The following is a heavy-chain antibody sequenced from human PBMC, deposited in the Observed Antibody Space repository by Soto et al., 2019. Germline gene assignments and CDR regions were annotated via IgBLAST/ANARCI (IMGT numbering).Heavy chain of an antibody. CDR2: IYYSGST. J-gene: IGHJ5*02. CDR3: ARASYYDSSGYYLNWFDP. V-gene: IGHV4-59*01. D-gene: IGHD3-22*01. Sequence: SETLSLTCPVSGGSISSYYWSWIRQPPGKGLEWIGYIYYSGSTNYNPSLKSRVTISVDTSKNQFSLKLSSVTAADTAVYYCARASYYDSSGYYLNWFDPWGQGTLVTVS. CDR1: GGSISSYY.